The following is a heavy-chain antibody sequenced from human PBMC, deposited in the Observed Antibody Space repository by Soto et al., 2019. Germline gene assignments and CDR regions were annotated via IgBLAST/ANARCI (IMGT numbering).Heavy chain of an antibody. V-gene: IGHV4-34*01. Sequence: PSETLSLTCAVYGGSFSGYYWSWIRQPPGKGLEWIGEINHSGSTNYNPSLKSRVTISVDTSKNQFSLKLSSVTAADTAVYYCARGRRDIVVVPAASRKGGFDPWGQGTLVTVSS. CDR3: ARGRRDIVVVPAASRKGGFDP. CDR1: GGSFSGYY. J-gene: IGHJ5*02. CDR2: INHSGST. D-gene: IGHD2-2*01.